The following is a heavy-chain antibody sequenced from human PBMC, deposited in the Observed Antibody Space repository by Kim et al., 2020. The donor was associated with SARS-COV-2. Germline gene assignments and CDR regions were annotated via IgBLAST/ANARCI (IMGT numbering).Heavy chain of an antibody. CDR1: GFTFSSYA. Sequence: GGSLRLSCSASGFTFSSYAMHWVRQAPGKGLEYVSAISSNGGSTYYADSVKGRFTISRDNSKNTLYLQMSSLRAEDTAVYYCVKDTPEDIVVVPATRAFDIWGQGTMVTVSS. D-gene: IGHD2-2*01. CDR3: VKDTPEDIVVVPATRAFDI. J-gene: IGHJ3*02. CDR2: ISSNGGST. V-gene: IGHV3-64D*06.